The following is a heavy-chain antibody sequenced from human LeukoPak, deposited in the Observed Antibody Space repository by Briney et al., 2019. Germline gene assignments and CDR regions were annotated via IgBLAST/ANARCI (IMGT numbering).Heavy chain of an antibody. CDR1: GFTLSNYW. V-gene: IGHV3-21*01. CDR2: ISSSSDYR. D-gene: IGHD3-3*01. CDR3: ARALYDFWSGYYPIFDY. J-gene: IGHJ4*02. Sequence: GGSLRLSCAASGFTLSNYWMHWVRQAPGKGLEWVSYISSSSDYRYYADSVKGRFTISRDNAKNSLYLQMSSLRAEDTAVYYCARALYDFWSGYYPIFDYWGQGTLVTVSS.